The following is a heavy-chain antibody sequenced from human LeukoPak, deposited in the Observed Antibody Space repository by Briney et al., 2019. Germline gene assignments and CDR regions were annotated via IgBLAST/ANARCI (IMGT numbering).Heavy chain of an antibody. CDR2: INPSGGST. V-gene: IGHV1-46*01. D-gene: IGHD3-10*01. J-gene: IGHJ4*02. CDR3: VRRVPYGSGSYYNPLGY. CDR1: GYTFTTYY. Sequence: ASVKVSCKASGYTFTTYYMNWVRQAPGQGLEWMGIINPSGGSTSYAQKFQGRVTMTRDTSTSTVYMELSSLRSEDTAAYYCVRRVPYGSGSYYNPLGYWGQGTLVTVSS.